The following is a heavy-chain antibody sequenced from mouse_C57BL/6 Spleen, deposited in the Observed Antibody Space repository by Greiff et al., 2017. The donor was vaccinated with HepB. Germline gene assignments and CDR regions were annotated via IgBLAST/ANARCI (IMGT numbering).Heavy chain of an antibody. V-gene: IGHV5-4*03. CDR3: TRPYDYDWYFDV. D-gene: IGHD2-4*01. CDR2: ISDGGSYT. Sequence: EVMLVESGGGLVKPGGSLKLSCAASGFTFSSYAMSWVRQTPEKRLEWVATISDGGSYTYYPDNVKGRFTISRDNAKNNLYLQMSHLKSEDTAMYYCTRPYDYDWYFDVWGTGTTVTVSS. CDR1: GFTFSSYA. J-gene: IGHJ1*03.